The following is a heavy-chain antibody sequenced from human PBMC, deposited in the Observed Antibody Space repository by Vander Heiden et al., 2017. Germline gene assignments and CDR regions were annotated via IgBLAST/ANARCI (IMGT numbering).Heavy chain of an antibody. CDR2: SSGSGGST. V-gene: IGHV3-23*01. J-gene: IGHJ4*02. D-gene: IGHD6-13*01. Sequence: EVQLLESGGGLVQPGGSLRLSCSASGFPFRSYAMSWVRQGPGKGLEWVSASSGSGGSTYYADSVKGRFTISRDNSKNTLYLQMNSLRAEDTAVYYCAKDPPGSSSWLPIDYWGQGTLVTVSS. CDR3: AKDPPGSSSWLPIDY. CDR1: GFPFRSYA.